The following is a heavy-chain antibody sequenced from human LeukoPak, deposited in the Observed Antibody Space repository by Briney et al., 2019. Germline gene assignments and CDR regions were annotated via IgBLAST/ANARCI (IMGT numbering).Heavy chain of an antibody. CDR3: ATHYGDYVYFRH. CDR2: FDPEDGET. CDR1: GYTLTELS. D-gene: IGHD4-17*01. J-gene: IGHJ1*01. Sequence: ASVKVSCKVSGYTLTELSMHWVRRAPGKGLEWMGGFDPEDGETIYAQKFQGRVTMTEDTSTDTAYMELSSLRSEDTAVYYCATHYGDYVYFRHWGQGTLVTVSS. V-gene: IGHV1-24*01.